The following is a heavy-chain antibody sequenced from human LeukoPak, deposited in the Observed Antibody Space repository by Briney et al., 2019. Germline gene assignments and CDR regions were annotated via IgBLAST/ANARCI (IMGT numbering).Heavy chain of an antibody. CDR3: AKDGGLWVSAHWGDS. D-gene: IGHD7-27*01. CDR1: GFTFSSYA. Sequence: GGSLRLSCAASGFTFSSYAMSWVRQAPGKGLEWVSGISGSGSSTYYADSVKGRFTISRDNSKNTLYLQMNSLRTEDTAVYYCAKDGGLWVSAHWGDSWGRGTLVTVSS. J-gene: IGHJ4*02. V-gene: IGHV3-23*01. CDR2: ISGSGSST.